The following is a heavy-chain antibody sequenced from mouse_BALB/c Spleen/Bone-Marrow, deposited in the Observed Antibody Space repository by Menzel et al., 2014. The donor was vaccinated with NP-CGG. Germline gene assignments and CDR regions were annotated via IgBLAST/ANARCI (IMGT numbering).Heavy chain of an antibody. D-gene: IGHD2-4*01. Sequence: DLVKPGASVKLSCKASGYTFTSYWINWIKQRPGQGLEWIGRIAPGSSSTYYNEMFKGKATLTVDTSSSTAYIQLSSLSSEDSAVYFCARGDDYDPFAYWGQGTLVTVSA. CDR3: ARGDDYDPFAY. J-gene: IGHJ3*01. V-gene: IGHV1S41*01. CDR1: GYTFTSYW. CDR2: IAPGSSST.